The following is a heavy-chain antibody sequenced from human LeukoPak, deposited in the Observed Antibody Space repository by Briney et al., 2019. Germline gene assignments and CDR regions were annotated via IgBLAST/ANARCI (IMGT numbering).Heavy chain of an antibody. CDR2: MNPNSGNI. CDR1: GYTFTSYD. D-gene: IGHD3-10*01. CDR3: ARGGIIMVRGVIASSY. J-gene: IGHJ4*02. Sequence: ASVKVSCKASGYTFTSYDINWVRQATGQGLEWMGWMNPNSGNIGYAQKFQGRVTITRNTSISTAYMELSSLRSEDTAVYYCARGGIIMVRGVIASSYWGQGTLVTVSS. V-gene: IGHV1-8*03.